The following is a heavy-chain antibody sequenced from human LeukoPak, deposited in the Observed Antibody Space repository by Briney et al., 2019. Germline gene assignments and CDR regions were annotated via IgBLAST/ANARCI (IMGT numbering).Heavy chain of an antibody. CDR1: SGSISSYY. V-gene: IGHV4-59*08. J-gene: IGHJ4*02. D-gene: IGHD3-10*01. CDR2: IYYSGST. CDR3: ARHYGP. Sequence: SETLSLTCTVSSGSISSYYWSWIRQPPGKGLEWIGYIYYSGSTNYNLSLKSRVTISVDTSKNQFSLKLNSVTATDTAVYYCARHYGPWGQGTLVTVSS.